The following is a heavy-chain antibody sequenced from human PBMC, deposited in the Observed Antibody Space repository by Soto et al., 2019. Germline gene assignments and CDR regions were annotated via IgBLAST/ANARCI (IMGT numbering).Heavy chain of an antibody. V-gene: IGHV3-21*01. CDR3: ARDRPYCSSTSCYQYYFDY. Sequence: EVQLVESGGGLVKPGGFLRLSCAASGFTFSSYSMNWVRQAPGKGLEWVSSISSSSSYIYYADSVKGRFTISRDNAKNSLYLQMNSLRAEDTAVYYCARDRPYCSSTSCYQYYFDYWGQGTLVTVSS. D-gene: IGHD2-2*01. CDR1: GFTFSSYS. J-gene: IGHJ4*02. CDR2: ISSSSSYI.